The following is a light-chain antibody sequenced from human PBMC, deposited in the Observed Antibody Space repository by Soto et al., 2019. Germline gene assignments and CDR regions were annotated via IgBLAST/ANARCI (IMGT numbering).Light chain of an antibody. V-gene: IGLV1-44*01. CDR1: SSNIGSNT. CDR3: AAWDNSLNGRYV. Sequence: QSALTQPPSASGTPGQRVTISCSGSSSNIGSNTVSWYQQLPGTAPKLLIFGNNQRPSVVPDLISGSMSGTSAALGISGLQSEDEADYFCAAWDNSLNGRYVLGTGTKLTVL. J-gene: IGLJ1*01. CDR2: GNN.